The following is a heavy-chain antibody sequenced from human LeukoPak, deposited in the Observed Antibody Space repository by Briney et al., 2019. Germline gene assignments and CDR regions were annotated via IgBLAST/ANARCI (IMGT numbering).Heavy chain of an antibody. CDR1: GGSISGHY. CDR2: IYTSGTT. V-gene: IGHV4-4*07. Sequence: SETLSLTCTVSGGSISGHYWNWIRQPAGKGLEWIGRIYTSGTTNYNPSLKSRVTISVDTSKNQFSLKLSSVTAADTAVYYCARHSIRGSGSYYTDSLFDYWGQGTLVTVSS. D-gene: IGHD3-10*01. CDR3: ARHSIRGSGSYYTDSLFDY. J-gene: IGHJ4*02.